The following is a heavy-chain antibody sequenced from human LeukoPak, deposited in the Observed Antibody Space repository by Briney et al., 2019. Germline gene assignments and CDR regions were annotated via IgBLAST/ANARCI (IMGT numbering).Heavy chain of an antibody. CDR2: IYYSGST. D-gene: IGHD6-6*01. V-gene: IGHV4-39*01. Sequence: KTSETLSLTCTVSGGFISSSSYYWGWIRQPPGKGLEWIGSIYYSGSTYYNPSLKSRVTISVDTSKNQFSLKLSSVTAADTAVYYCARPPHSSSSAWGQGTLVTVSS. J-gene: IGHJ5*02. CDR1: GGFISSSSYY. CDR3: ARPPHSSSSA.